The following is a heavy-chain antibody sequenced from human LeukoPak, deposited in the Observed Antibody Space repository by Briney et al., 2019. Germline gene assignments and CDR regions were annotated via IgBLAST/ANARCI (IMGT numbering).Heavy chain of an antibody. J-gene: IGHJ4*02. D-gene: IGHD3-22*01. CDR2: IYYSGST. CDR3: ARGTGYYDSSGYPTFDY. Sequence: SETLSLTCTVSGGSISSGDYYWSWIRQPPGKGLEWIGYIYYSGSTHYNPSLKSRVTISVDTSKNQFSLKLSSVTAADTAVYYCARGTGYYDSSGYPTFDYWGQGTLVTVSS. CDR1: GGSISSGDYY. V-gene: IGHV4-30-4*01.